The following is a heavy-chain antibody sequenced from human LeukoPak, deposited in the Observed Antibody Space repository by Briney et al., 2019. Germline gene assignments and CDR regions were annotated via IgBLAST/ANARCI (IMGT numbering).Heavy chain of an antibody. CDR1: GGTFSSYA. CDR2: IIPIFGTA. J-gene: IGHJ3*02. V-gene: IGHV1-69*13. D-gene: IGHD6-6*01. Sequence: SVKVSCKASGGTFSSYAISWVRQAPGQGLEWMGGIIPIFGTANYAQKFQGRVTITADESTSTAYMELRSLRSDDTAVYYCARGAEARERANAFDIWGQGTMVTVSS. CDR3: ARGAEARERANAFDI.